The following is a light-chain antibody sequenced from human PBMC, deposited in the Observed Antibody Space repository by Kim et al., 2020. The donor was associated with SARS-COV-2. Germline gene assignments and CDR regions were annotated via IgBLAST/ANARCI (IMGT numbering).Light chain of an antibody. CDR2: KVS. V-gene: IGKV1-5*03. CDR1: QNISPW. Sequence: DIQMTQSPSTLSASVGDRVIITCRASQNISPWLAWYQQKPGKAPNLLIHKVSTLQTGVPSRFSGSGSGTEFALTISSLQPDDFATYYCLQYKSYPWTFGQGTKVDIK. J-gene: IGKJ1*01. CDR3: LQYKSYPWT.